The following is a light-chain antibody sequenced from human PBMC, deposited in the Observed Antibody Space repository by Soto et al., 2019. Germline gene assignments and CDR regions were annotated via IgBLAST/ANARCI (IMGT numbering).Light chain of an antibody. CDR3: MQSLHTPPT. CDR1: QSLLHSDGYNY. CDR2: LGS. V-gene: IGKV2-28*01. J-gene: IGKJ4*01. Sequence: DIVMTQSPLPLPVTPGEPASISCRASQSLLHSDGYNYVDWYLQKPGQSPQLLIYLGSNRASGVPDRLSGSGSGTDFTLKISRVEDEDVGVYFCMQSLHTPPTFGGGTKVEIK.